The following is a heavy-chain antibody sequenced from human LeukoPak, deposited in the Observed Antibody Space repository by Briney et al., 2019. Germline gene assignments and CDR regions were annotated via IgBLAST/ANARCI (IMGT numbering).Heavy chain of an antibody. V-gene: IGHV5-51*01. CDR1: GYSFTSYW. D-gene: IGHD2-2*01. Sequence: GESLKISCKGSGYSFTSYWIGWVRQMPGKGLEWMGIIYPGDSDTRYSPSFQGQVTISADKSISTAYLQWSSLKASDTAMYYCARTLPRDCSSTSCSRSDYYYMDVWGKGTTVTVSS. CDR2: IYPGDSDT. CDR3: ARTLPRDCSSTSCSRSDYYYMDV. J-gene: IGHJ6*03.